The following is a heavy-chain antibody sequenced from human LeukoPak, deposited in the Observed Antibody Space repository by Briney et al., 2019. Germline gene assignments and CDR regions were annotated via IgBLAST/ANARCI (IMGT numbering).Heavy chain of an antibody. Sequence: GGSLRLSCAASGFTFSSNWMHWVRQAPGKGLVWVSRINEDGSTTNYADSVKGRSTIFRDNAKNTLYLQMNSLRAEDTAVYYCARHDGPNCGGDCYQFDYWGQGALVTVSS. V-gene: IGHV3-74*01. CDR3: ARHDGPNCGGDCYQFDY. J-gene: IGHJ4*02. CDR2: INEDGSTT. D-gene: IGHD2-21*02. CDR1: GFTFSSNW.